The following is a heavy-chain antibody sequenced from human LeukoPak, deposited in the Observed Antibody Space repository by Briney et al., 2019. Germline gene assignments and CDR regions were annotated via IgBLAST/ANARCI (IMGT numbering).Heavy chain of an antibody. CDR3: AKDGPAMVRGVIGP. J-gene: IGHJ5*02. CDR2: ISYDGSNK. V-gene: IGHV3-30*18. CDR1: GVTFSSYG. D-gene: IGHD3-10*01. Sequence: GGSLRLSCAAAGVTFSSYGMHWVRQAPGKGLEWVAVISYDGSNKYYADSVKGRFTISRDNSKNTLYLQMNSLRAEDTAVYYCAKDGPAMVRGVIGPWGQGTLVTVSS.